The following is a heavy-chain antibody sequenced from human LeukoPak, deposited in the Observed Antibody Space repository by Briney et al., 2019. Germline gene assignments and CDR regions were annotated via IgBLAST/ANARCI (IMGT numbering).Heavy chain of an antibody. CDR2: FYYTGTT. J-gene: IGHJ4*02. D-gene: IGHD3-22*01. CDR1: GGSISSDCCY. V-gene: IGHV4-39*01. Sequence: SETLSLTCTVSGGSISSDCCYWGWIRQPPGKGPEWIGGFYYTGTTYYSPSLKSRITISANTSKNQFSLRLSSVSAADTAVYYCAKHVITDGSGYYYFDSWGQGTLVTVSS. CDR3: AKHVITDGSGYYYFDS.